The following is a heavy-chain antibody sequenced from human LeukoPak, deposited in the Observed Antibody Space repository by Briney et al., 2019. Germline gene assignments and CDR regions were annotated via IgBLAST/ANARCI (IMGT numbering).Heavy chain of an antibody. J-gene: IGHJ4*02. Sequence: GGSLRLSCAASGFPFSSYSMTWVRQAPGKGLEWVANIKPDGTTKFYVDSVKGRFTIPRDNALNSLYLQMNSLRAEDTAIYYCARSIPYGTTWYGRSDYWGQGTLVTVSS. D-gene: IGHD6-13*01. CDR3: ARSIPYGTTWYGRSDY. V-gene: IGHV3-7*03. CDR1: GFPFSSYS. CDR2: IKPDGTTK.